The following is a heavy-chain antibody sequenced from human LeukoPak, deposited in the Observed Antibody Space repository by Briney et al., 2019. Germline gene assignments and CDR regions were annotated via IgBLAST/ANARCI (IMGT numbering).Heavy chain of an antibody. V-gene: IGHV7-4-1*04. CDR1: GYTFTTYA. CDR2: ININTGNP. CDR3: ARDQLAPGGNYGMDV. D-gene: IGHD6-6*01. Sequence: ASVKVSCKASGYTFTTYAMNWVRQAPGQGLEWMGWININTGNPTYAQGFTGRFVFSLDTFVSMAYLQISSLKAEDTAVYYCARDQLAPGGNYGMDVWGQGTTVTVSS. J-gene: IGHJ6*02.